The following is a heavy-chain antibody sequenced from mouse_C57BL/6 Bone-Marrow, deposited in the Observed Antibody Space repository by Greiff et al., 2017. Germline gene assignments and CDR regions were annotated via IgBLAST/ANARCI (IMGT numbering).Heavy chain of an antibody. J-gene: IGHJ3*01. CDR2: IYPSDSET. D-gene: IGHD2-5*01. CDR3: ARGVYSNYGAY. CDR1: GYTFPSYW. Sequence: QVQLQQPGAELVRPGSSVKLSCKASGYTFPSYWMDWVKQRPGPGLEWIGNIYPSDSETHYNQKFKDKATLTVDKSSSTAYMQLSSLTSEDSAVDYCARGVYSNYGAYWGQGTLVTVSA. V-gene: IGHV1-61*01.